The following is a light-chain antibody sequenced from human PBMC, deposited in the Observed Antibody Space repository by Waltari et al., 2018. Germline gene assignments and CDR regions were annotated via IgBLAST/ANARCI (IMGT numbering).Light chain of an antibody. CDR2: EAS. V-gene: IGKV3-11*01. J-gene: IGKJ4*01. CDR3: QQRSNWPPLT. CDR1: QSISTY. Sequence: EIVLTQSPVTLSLSPGERANPSCRASQSISTYLAWYQHKPGQAPRLLIYEASNRATGIPARFSGSGSGTDFTLTITSLEPEDFAFYYCQQRSNWPPLTFGGGTKVEIK.